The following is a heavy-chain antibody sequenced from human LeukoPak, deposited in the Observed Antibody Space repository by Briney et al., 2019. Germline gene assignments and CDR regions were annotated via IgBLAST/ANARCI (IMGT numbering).Heavy chain of an antibody. Sequence: PGGSLRLSCAASGFSVGSNYMSWVRQAPGGGLQWVSSTYIAGKTFHADSVKGRFTASRDNSKNICYLQMNSLRAEDTAIYYCTRDTKNWGQGTLVTVSS. D-gene: IGHD1-1*01. CDR3: TRDTKN. CDR1: GFSVGSNY. V-gene: IGHV3-53*01. CDR2: TYIAGKT. J-gene: IGHJ4*02.